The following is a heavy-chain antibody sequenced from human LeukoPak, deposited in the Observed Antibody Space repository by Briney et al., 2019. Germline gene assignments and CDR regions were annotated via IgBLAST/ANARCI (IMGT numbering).Heavy chain of an antibody. CDR3: AREPREYSSSWYNSYFDY. Sequence: PGGSLRLSCAASGFTSSSYAMSWVRQAPGKGLEWVSAISGSGGSTYYADSVKGRFTISRDNAKNSLYLQMNSLRDEDTAVYYCAREPREYSSSWYNSYFDYWGQGTLVTVSS. CDR1: GFTSSSYA. V-gene: IGHV3-23*01. D-gene: IGHD6-13*01. CDR2: ISGSGGST. J-gene: IGHJ4*02.